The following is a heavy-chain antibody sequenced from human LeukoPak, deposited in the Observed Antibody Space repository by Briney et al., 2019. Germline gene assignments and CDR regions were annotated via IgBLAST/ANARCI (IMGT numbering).Heavy chain of an antibody. CDR3: ARDAAAGIPY. CDR1: GFTVSSNY. V-gene: IGHV3-53*01. J-gene: IGHJ4*02. CDR2: IYSGGST. D-gene: IGHD6-13*01. Sequence: GGSLRLSCAVSGFTVSSNYMSWVRQAPGKGLEWVSVIYSGGSTYYADSVKGRFTISRDNSKNTLYLQMNSLRAEDTAVYYCARDAAAGIPYWGQGTLVTVSS.